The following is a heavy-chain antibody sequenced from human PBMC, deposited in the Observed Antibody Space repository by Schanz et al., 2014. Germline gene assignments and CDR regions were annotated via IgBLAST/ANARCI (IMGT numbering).Heavy chain of an antibody. Sequence: QVQLVQSGAEVKKPGSSVKVSCTASGGTFSSYTISWIRQAPGQGLEWMGRIIPVLAIADYAQKFQGRVTMTTDTSTSTAYMEVSSRRSEDTAVYYCARSGSSNWYFFDYWGQGTLVTVSS. V-gene: IGHV1-69*02. CDR2: IIPVLAIA. CDR1: GGTFSSYT. J-gene: IGHJ4*02. D-gene: IGHD6-13*01. CDR3: ARSGSSNWYFFDY.